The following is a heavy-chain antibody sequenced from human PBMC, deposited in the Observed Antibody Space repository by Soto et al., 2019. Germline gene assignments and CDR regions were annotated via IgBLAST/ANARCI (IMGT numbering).Heavy chain of an antibody. J-gene: IGHJ6*02. V-gene: IGHV4-59*01. CDR1: GGSISSYY. CDR3: ARGGSAYYYGSGSYLYYYGMDV. Sequence: SETLSLTCTVSGGSISSYYWSWIRQPPGKGLEWIGYTYYSGSTNYNPSLKSRVTISVDTSKNQFSLKLSSVTAADTAVYYCARGGSAYYYGSGSYLYYYGMDVWGQGTTVTVSS. D-gene: IGHD3-10*01. CDR2: TYYSGST.